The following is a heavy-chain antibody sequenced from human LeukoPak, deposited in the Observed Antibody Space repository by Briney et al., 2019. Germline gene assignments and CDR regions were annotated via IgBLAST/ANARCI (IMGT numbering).Heavy chain of an antibody. CDR1: GFTFSNYA. D-gene: IGHD5-12*01. CDR2: ISGSGGST. V-gene: IGHV3-23*01. Sequence: GGSLRLSCAASGFTFSNYAMSWVRQAPGKGLEWVSAISGSGGSTYYADSVKGRFTISRDKSKNTLYLQMNSLRAEDTAVYYCARDGIVATSRGDEAWGQGTLVTVSS. CDR3: ARDGIVATSRGDEA. J-gene: IGHJ5*02.